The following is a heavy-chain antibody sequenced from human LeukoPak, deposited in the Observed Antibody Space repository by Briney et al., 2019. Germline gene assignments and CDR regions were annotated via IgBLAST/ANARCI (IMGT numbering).Heavy chain of an antibody. Sequence: GGSLRLSCAASGFTFSSYAMHWVRQAPGKGLEYVSAISSNGGSTYYANSVKGRFTISRDNSKNTLYLQMGSLRAEDTAVYYCARWGPDKRFDYWGQGALVTVSS. V-gene: IGHV3-64*01. CDR3: ARWGPDKRFDY. D-gene: IGHD3-16*01. CDR1: GFTFSSYA. J-gene: IGHJ4*02. CDR2: ISSNGGST.